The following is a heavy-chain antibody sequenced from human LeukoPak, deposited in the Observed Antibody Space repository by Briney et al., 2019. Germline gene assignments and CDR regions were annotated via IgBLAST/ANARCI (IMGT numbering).Heavy chain of an antibody. V-gene: IGHV4-59*08. J-gene: IGHJ4*02. CDR3: ARLTFGGVIVRTKYYFDY. D-gene: IGHD3-16*02. CDR2: IYYSGST. CDR1: GGSISSYY. Sequence: SETLSLTCTVSGGSISSYYWSWIRQPPGKGLEWIRFIYYSGSTYYNPSLKSRVTISVDTSKNQFSLKLSSVTAADTAVYYCARLTFGGVIVRTKYYFDYWGQGTLVTVSS.